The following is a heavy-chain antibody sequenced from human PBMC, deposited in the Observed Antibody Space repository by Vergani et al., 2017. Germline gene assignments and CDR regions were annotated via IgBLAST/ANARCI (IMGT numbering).Heavy chain of an antibody. CDR3: ARVNTETNGHLYYYYYIDV. D-gene: IGHD4-11*01. CDR1: GGSFTSYH. Sequence: QVQLQQWGGGLLKPSETLSLTCVVNGGSFTSYHWTWIRQSPGEGLEWVGDIDHTGRPAYNPSLKSRLTMSVDKSRNQFTLTHNSVTATDTAIYFCARVNTETNGHLYYYYYIDVWGQGTAVTVS. V-gene: IGHV4-34*01. J-gene: IGHJ6*03. CDR2: IDHTGRP.